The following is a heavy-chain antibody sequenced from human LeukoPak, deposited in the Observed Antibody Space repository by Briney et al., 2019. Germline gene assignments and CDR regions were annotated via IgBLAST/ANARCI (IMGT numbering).Heavy chain of an antibody. CDR3: AKDRITMVRGVLFDY. Sequence: PGGSLRLSCAASRFTFSSYGMHWVRQAPGKGLEWVAFIRYDGRNKYYADSVKGRFTISRDNSKNTLYLQMNSLRAEDTAVYYCAKDRITMVRGVLFDYWGQGTLVTVSS. D-gene: IGHD3-10*01. CDR1: RFTFSSYG. V-gene: IGHV3-30*02. J-gene: IGHJ4*02. CDR2: IRYDGRNK.